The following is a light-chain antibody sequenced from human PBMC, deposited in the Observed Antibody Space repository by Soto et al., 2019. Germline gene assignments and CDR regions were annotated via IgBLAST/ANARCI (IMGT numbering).Light chain of an antibody. CDR3: QQYNSYLGS. CDR1: QSLSSW. CDR2: DAS. V-gene: IGKV1-5*01. J-gene: IGKJ2*01. Sequence: DIQMTQSPSTLSASVGDRVTITCRASQSLSSWLAWYQQKPGKAPNLLIYDASSLKSGVSSRFSGSGSGTQFTLTISSLQPDDFATYYCQQYNSYLGSFGQGTKLEIK.